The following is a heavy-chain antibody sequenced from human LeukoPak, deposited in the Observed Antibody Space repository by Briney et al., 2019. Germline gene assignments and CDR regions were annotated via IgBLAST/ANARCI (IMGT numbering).Heavy chain of an antibody. J-gene: IGHJ5*02. V-gene: IGHV3-7*01. CDR3: ARATKYDFWSGNWFDP. CDR1: GFTLSSYW. D-gene: IGHD3-3*01. CDR2: IKQDGSEK. Sequence: SGGSLRLSCAASGFTLSSYWMSWVRQARGKGVEWVANIKQDGSEKYYVDSVKGRFTISRDNAKNSLYLQMNSLRAEDTAVYYCARATKYDFWSGNWFDPWGQGTLVTVSS.